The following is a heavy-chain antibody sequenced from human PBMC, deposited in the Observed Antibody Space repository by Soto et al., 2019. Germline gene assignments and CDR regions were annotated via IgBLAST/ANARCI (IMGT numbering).Heavy chain of an antibody. CDR3: AKEYEYSSGWERIDY. Sequence: EVQLLESGGGLVQPGGSLRLSCAASGFTFSSYAMSWVRQAPGKGLEWVSAISGSGGSTYYADSVKGRFTISRDTSKNPLYLKMNSLRADDTAVYYCAKEYEYSSGWERIDYWGQGTLVTVSS. J-gene: IGHJ4*02. V-gene: IGHV3-23*01. CDR2: ISGSGGST. CDR1: GFTFSSYA. D-gene: IGHD6-19*01.